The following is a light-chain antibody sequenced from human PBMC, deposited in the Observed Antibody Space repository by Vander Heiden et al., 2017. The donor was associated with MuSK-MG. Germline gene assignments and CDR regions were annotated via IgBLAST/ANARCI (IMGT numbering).Light chain of an antibody. CDR2: EVS. V-gene: IGLV2-8*01. Sequence: QSALTPPPSASGSPGQSVTISCTGTSRYVGGYNYVSWYQQHPGKAPKLMIYEVSKRPSGVPDRFSGSKSGNTASLTVSGLQAEDEADYYCSSYAGSNTPYVFGTGTKVTVL. J-gene: IGLJ1*01. CDR3: SSYAGSNTPYV. CDR1: SRYVGGYNY.